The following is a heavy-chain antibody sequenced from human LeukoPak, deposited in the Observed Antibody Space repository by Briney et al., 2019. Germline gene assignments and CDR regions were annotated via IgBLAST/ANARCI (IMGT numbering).Heavy chain of an antibody. CDR3: ARGRPAHYFDS. J-gene: IGHJ4*02. V-gene: IGHV3-66*01. CDR2: IYSGGYT. CDR1: GFTFSSYW. Sequence: GGSLRLSCAASGFTFSSYWKSWVRQAPGKGLEWVSVIYSGGYTYYADSVKGRFFISRDISENMVYLQMNSLSVEDTAVYFCARGRPAHYFDSWGPGTLVTVS. D-gene: IGHD6-6*01.